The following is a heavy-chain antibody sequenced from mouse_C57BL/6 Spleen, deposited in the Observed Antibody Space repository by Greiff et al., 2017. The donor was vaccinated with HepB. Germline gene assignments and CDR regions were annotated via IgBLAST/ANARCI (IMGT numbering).Heavy chain of an antibody. CDR2: IDPSDSET. D-gene: IGHD2-2*01. Sequence: QVQLQQPGAELVRPGSSVKLSCKASGYTFTSYWMHWVKQRPIQGLEWIGNIDPSDSETHYNQKFKDKATLTVDKSSSTAYMQLSSLTSEDSAVYYCARGRGDDGDEYYFDYWGQGTTLTVSS. CDR3: ARGRGDDGDEYYFDY. J-gene: IGHJ2*01. CDR1: GYTFTSYW. V-gene: IGHV1-52*01.